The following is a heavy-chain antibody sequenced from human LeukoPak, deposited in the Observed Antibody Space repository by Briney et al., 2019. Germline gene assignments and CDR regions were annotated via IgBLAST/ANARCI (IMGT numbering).Heavy chain of an antibody. CDR2: VSDGGGST. J-gene: IGHJ4*02. Sequence: GGSLRLSCAASGFTLSSYAMSWVRQAPGKGLEWVSAVSDGGGSTYYADSVKGRSTISRDNSRNTLYLQMNSLRAEDTAIYYCAKDPLYCSGGSCYFPFDYWGQGTLVTVSS. D-gene: IGHD2-15*01. CDR3: AKDPLYCSGGSCYFPFDY. V-gene: IGHV3-23*01. CDR1: GFTLSSYA.